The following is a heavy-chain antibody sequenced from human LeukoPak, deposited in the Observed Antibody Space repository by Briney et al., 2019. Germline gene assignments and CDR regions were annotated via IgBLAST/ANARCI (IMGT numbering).Heavy chain of an antibody. J-gene: IGHJ4*02. CDR1: GGSISSSC. CDR2: IYYSGST. V-gene: IGHV4-59*01. CDR3: ARDDYGDFFFDS. D-gene: IGHD4-17*01. Sequence: PSETLSLTCTVSGGSISSSCWSWIRQPPGKGLEWIGNIYYSGSTNYNPSLKSRVTISVDTSKNQFSLRLSSVTAADTAVYYCARDDYGDFFFDSWGQGTLVTVSS.